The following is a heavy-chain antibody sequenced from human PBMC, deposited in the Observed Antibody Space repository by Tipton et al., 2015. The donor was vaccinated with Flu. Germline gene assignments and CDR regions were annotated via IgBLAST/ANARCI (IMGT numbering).Heavy chain of an antibody. Sequence: TLSLTCNVSGGSISSYYWSWIRQPPGKGLEWIGYTHYSGRTNYNPSLKSRVTISVDTSKNQFSLNLSSVTAADTAVYYCARLPLGPKNPPFFDYWGQGTLVTVSS. CDR2: THYSGRT. J-gene: IGHJ4*02. D-gene: IGHD1-26*01. CDR1: GGSISSYY. CDR3: ARLPLGPKNPPFFDY. V-gene: IGHV4-59*01.